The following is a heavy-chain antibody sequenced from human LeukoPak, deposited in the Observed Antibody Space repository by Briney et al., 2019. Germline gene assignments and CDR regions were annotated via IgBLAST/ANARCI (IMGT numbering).Heavy chain of an antibody. J-gene: IGHJ4*02. CDR2: IIPIFGTA. CDR3: ARVVDTAMVHYFDY. CDR1: GGTFSSYA. D-gene: IGHD5-18*01. Sequence: SVKVSCKASGGTFSSYAISWVRQAPGQGLEWMGGIIPIFGTANYAQKFQGRVTITADKSTSTAYMVLSSLRSEDTAVYYCARVVDTAMVHYFDYWGQGTLVTVSS. V-gene: IGHV1-69*06.